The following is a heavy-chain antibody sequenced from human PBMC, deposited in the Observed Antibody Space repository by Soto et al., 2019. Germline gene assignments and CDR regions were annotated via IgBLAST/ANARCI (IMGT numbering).Heavy chain of an antibody. D-gene: IGHD5-12*01. Sequence: QVQLQQWGAGLLKPSETLSLNCAVTGGSLSGYYCSWIRQPPGKGLAWIGEVKDVGHTNYSPSLRGRVTISSDASNNQFSLRMNTVTAADTGVYYCARGQEGVVATHWDQGSLVPVSS. CDR3: ARGQEGVVATH. V-gene: IGHV4-34*01. J-gene: IGHJ4*02. CDR1: GGSLSGYY. CDR2: VKDVGHT.